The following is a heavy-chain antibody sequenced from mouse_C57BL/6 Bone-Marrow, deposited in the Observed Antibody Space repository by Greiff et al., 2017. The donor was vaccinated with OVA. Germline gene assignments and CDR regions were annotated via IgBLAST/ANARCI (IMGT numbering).Heavy chain of an antibody. CDR1: GFTFTDYY. CDR2: IRNKANGYTT. J-gene: IGHJ3*01. Sequence: EVHLVESGGGLVQPGGSLSLSCAASGFTFTDYYMSWVRQPPGKALEWLGFIRNKANGYTTEYSASVKGRFTISRDNSQSILYLQMNALRAEDSATYYCARLSTMIRRAWFAYWGQGTLVTVSA. D-gene: IGHD2-4*01. V-gene: IGHV7-3*01. CDR3: ARLSTMIRRAWFAY.